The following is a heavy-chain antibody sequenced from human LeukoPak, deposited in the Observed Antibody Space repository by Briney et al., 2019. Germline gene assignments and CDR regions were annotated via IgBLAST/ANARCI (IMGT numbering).Heavy chain of an antibody. Sequence: PSETLSLTCTVSGGSISSSNYYWGWIRQPPGKGLEWIESIYYSGSTNYNPSLKSRVTISVDTSKYQFSLKLSSVTAADTAMYYCARDGAVAGTEYFQHWGQGTLVTVSS. J-gene: IGHJ1*01. CDR2: IYYSGST. CDR3: ARDGAVAGTEYFQH. V-gene: IGHV4-39*07. CDR1: GGSISSSNYY. D-gene: IGHD6-19*01.